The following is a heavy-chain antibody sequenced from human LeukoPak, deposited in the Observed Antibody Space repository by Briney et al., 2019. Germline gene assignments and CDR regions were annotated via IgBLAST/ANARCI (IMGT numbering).Heavy chain of an antibody. J-gene: IGHJ4*02. CDR1: GFTFSDYY. CDR3: ASGESSPGVFDY. V-gene: IGHV3-11*01. D-gene: IGHD2-2*01. CDR2: ISSGSTI. Sequence: GSLRLSCAASGFTFSDYYMSWIRQAPGKGLEWVSYISSGSTIYYADSVKGRFTISRGNAKNSLYLQMNSLRAEDTAVYYCASGESSPGVFDYWGQGTLVTVSS.